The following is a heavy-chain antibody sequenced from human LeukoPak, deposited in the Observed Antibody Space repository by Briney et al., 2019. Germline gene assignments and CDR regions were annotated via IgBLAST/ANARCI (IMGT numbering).Heavy chain of an antibody. CDR2: ISGSGGST. J-gene: IGHJ4*02. CDR1: GFTFSSYA. CDR3: AKEGTRITMVRGVRDHDY. V-gene: IGHV3-23*01. Sequence: GGSLRLSCAASGFTFSSYAMSWVRQAPGKGLEWVSAISGSGGSTYYADSVKGRFTISRDNSKNTLYLQMNSLRAEDTAVYYCAKEGTRITMVRGVRDHDYWGQGTLSPSPQ. D-gene: IGHD3-10*01.